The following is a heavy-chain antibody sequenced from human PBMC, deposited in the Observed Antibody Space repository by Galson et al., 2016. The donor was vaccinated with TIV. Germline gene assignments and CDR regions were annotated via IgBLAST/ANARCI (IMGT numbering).Heavy chain of an antibody. Sequence: SLRLSCAASGFTFSSHWMHWVRQSPGKGLVWVSSISGSGGDTYYADSVKGRFTISRDNSKNTVYLQMNSLIADDTAFYYCAKNSEWLRWYYFDYWGQGTLVTVSS. CDR2: ISGSGGDT. D-gene: IGHD5-12*01. CDR1: GFTFSSHW. CDR3: AKNSEWLRWYYFDY. V-gene: IGHV3-23*01. J-gene: IGHJ4*02.